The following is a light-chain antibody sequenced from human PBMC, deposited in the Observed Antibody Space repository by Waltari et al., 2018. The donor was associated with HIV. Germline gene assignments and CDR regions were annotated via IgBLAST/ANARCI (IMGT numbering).Light chain of an antibody. CDR3: CSYAGSRTWV. V-gene: IGLV2-23*02. J-gene: IGLJ3*02. CDR1: SSDVAGYNF. CDR2: DVF. Sequence: QSALTQPASVSGSPGQSITISCTVTSSDVAGYNFVPWYQQHPGKAPKLIIFDVFKRPSGVSVRFSGSKSGNTASLTISGLQSEDEADYYCCSYAGSRTWVFGGGTKVTVL.